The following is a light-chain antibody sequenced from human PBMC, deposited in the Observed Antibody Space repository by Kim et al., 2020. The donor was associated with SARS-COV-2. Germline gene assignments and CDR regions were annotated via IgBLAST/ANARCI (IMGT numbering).Light chain of an antibody. J-gene: IGKJ1*01. V-gene: IGKV1-8*01. CDR1: QGISSY. CDR2: AAS. CDR3: QQYNSYPPT. Sequence: ASAGDRVTITCRASQGISSYLAWYQQKPGKAPKLLIYAASTLQSGVPSRFSGSGSGTDFTLTISCLQSEDFATYYCQQYNSYPPTFGQGTKVEIK.